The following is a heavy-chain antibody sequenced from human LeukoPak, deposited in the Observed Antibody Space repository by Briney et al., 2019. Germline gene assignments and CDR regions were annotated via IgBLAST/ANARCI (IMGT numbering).Heavy chain of an antibody. CDR1: GFTFSSYW. D-gene: IGHD3/OR15-3a*01. V-gene: IGHV3-7*01. Sequence: PGGSLRLSCAASGFTFSSYWMTWVRQAPGKGLEWVANMNLDGSEKYYVDSVKGRFVISRDNAKNSLYLRMNSLTAEDTAIYYCARDDGFSCYSYWGQGTLVTVSS. J-gene: IGHJ4*02. CDR2: MNLDGSEK. CDR3: ARDDGFSCYSY.